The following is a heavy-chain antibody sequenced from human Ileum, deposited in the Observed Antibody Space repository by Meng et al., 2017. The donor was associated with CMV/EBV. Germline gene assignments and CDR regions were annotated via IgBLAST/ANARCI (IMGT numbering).Heavy chain of an antibody. Sequence: QVQLVQSGTQVKKPAASVKVSGKTPGYTFTAKHLHWVRQAPGQGLEWMGWIYPQNGGTYFAQKFQGRVTMTSDTSITTAYMELSSLTSDDTAIYYCVKEDWYFDFWGQGTLVTVSS. CDR3: VKEDWYFDF. V-gene: IGHV1-2*02. CDR2: IYPQNGGT. CDR1: GYTFTAKH. J-gene: IGHJ4*02. D-gene: IGHD3-9*01.